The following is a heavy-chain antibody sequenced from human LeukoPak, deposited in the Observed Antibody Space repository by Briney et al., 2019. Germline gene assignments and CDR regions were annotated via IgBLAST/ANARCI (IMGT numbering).Heavy chain of an antibody. D-gene: IGHD2/OR15-2a*01. CDR3: AREGPRGNSQFDY. V-gene: IGHV3-33*01. CDR1: GFTFSSYG. CDR2: IWYDGSNK. Sequence: PGGSLRLSCAASGFTFSSYGMHWVRQAPGKGLEWVALIWYDGSNKYYADSVKGRLTISRDNSKNTLYLQMNSPRAEDTAVYYCAREGPRGNSQFDYWGQGTLVTVSS. J-gene: IGHJ4*02.